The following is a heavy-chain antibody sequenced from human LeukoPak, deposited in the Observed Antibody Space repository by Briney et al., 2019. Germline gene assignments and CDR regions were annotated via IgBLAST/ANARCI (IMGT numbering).Heavy chain of an antibody. V-gene: IGHV3-64*01. Sequence: PGGSLRLSCVASGFTLSSYAMHWVRQTPGKGLEYGSGINSNGGSTHYANSVKGRFTISRDNSKHTLYLQMGSLRTEDMAVYYCARDALVATAYYYYYYMDVWGKGTTVTVSS. CDR3: ARDALVATAYYYYYYMDV. J-gene: IGHJ6*03. CDR1: GFTLSSYA. D-gene: IGHD5-12*01. CDR2: INSNGGST.